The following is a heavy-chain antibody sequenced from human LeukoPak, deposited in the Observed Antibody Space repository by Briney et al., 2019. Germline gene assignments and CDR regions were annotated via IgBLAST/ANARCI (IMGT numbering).Heavy chain of an antibody. V-gene: IGHV4-4*07. D-gene: IGHD6-13*01. CDR2: IYTSGST. J-gene: IGHJ6*03. CDR1: GGSISSYY. Sequence: SETLSLTCTVSGGSISSYYWSWIRQPAGKGLEWIGRIYTSGSTNYNPSLKSRVTMSVDTSKNQFSLKLSSVTPADTAVYYCARDRNSSSWWGRYYYYYMDVWGKGTTVTISS. CDR3: ARDRNSSSWWGRYYYYYMDV.